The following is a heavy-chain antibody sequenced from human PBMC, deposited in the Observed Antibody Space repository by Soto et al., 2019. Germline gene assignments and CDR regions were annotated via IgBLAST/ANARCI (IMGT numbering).Heavy chain of an antibody. D-gene: IGHD6-19*01. CDR2: IYPGDSDT. J-gene: IGHJ6*02. CDR1: GYRFISYW. CDR3: ARMLSIAVAGRGSYYYGMDV. V-gene: IGHV5-51*01. Sequence: GELQKNCCRGAGYRFISYWVGWVRQMPGKGLEWMGIIYPGDSDTRYSPSFQGQVTISADKSISTAYLQWSSLKASDTAMYYCARMLSIAVAGRGSYYYGMDVWGQGTTVTVSS.